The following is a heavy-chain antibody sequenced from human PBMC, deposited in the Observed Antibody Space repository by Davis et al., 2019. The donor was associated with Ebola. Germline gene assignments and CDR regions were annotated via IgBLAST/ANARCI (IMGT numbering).Heavy chain of an antibody. CDR2: TNPNSGDT. Sequence: ASVKVSCKASAYTFTGYYTHRVRQAPRQGLEWRGRTNPNSGDTNYAQKFQGRVTMTRDTSISTAYMELSRLRSDDTAVYYCARAANQLLSYWGQGTLVTVSS. V-gene: IGHV1-2*06. D-gene: IGHD2-2*01. CDR1: AYTFTGYY. J-gene: IGHJ4*02. CDR3: ARAANQLLSY.